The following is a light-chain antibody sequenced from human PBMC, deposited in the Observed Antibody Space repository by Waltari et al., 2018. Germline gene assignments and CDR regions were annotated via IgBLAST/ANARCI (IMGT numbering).Light chain of an antibody. J-gene: IGKJ4*01. V-gene: IGKV3-20*01. CDR3: HQCATSPLT. CDR1: QSVDSSN. Sequence: EIVLTQSPGTRSLSPGERATLSCRASQSVDSSNLAWYQQKPGQAPRLLIYGASSRATGIPDRFSGSGSGTDFTLIISRLEPEDFAVYYCHQCATSPLTFGGGSKVEIK. CDR2: GAS.